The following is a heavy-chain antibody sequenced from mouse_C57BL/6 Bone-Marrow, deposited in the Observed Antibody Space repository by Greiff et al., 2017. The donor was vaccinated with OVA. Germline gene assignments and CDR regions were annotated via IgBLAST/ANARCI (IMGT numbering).Heavy chain of an antibody. CDR2: INPSSGYT. V-gene: IGHV1-4*01. D-gene: IGHD1-1*01. J-gene: IGHJ1*03. CDR1: GYTFTSYT. CDR3: ARRAYYDGSRGWYFDV. Sequence: QVQLQQSGAELARPGASVKMSCKASGYTFTSYTMHWVKQRPGQGLEWIGYINPSSGYTKYNQKFKDKATLTADKSSSTAYMQLSSLTSEDSAVYYCARRAYYDGSRGWYFDVWGTGTTVTVSS.